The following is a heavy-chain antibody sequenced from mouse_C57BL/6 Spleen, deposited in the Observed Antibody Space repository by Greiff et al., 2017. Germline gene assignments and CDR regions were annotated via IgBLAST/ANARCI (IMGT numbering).Heavy chain of an antibody. J-gene: IGHJ4*01. D-gene: IGHD1-1*01. CDR1: GFTFTDYY. CDR2: IRNKANGYTT. CDR3: ASSIYYYEDAMDY. V-gene: IGHV7-3*01. Sequence: EVQLVESGGGLVQPGGSLSLSCAASGFTFTDYYMSWVRQTPGKALEWLGFIRNKANGYTTEYSASVKGRFTISRVNYTIILYLQMTALRAEDSATYDGASSIYYYEDAMDYWGQGTSVTVSA.